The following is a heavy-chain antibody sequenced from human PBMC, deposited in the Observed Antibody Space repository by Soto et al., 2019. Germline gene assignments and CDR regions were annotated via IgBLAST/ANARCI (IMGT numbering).Heavy chain of an antibody. CDR1: GYSFNKYW. CDR3: ARDTVITPGGNYYYYRMDV. V-gene: IGHV5-51*01. Sequence: GESLKISCKGSGYSFNKYWIGWVRQMPGKGLEWMGIIYPDDSDTKYSPAFQGQVTISVDKSISTAYLQWSSLKASDTAMYYCARDTVITPGGNYYYYRMDVWGQGTTVTVSS. D-gene: IGHD4-17*01. J-gene: IGHJ6*02. CDR2: IYPDDSDT.